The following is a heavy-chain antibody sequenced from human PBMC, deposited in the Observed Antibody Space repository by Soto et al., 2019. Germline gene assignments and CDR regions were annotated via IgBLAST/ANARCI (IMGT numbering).Heavy chain of an antibody. D-gene: IGHD3-10*01. J-gene: IGHJ4*02. CDR3: AKGTYYYGSAPYYFDY. Sequence: GGSLRLSCAASVFTFSSYAMSWVRQARGKGLEWVSGISDSGGSTYYADSVKGRFTISRDNSKNTLYLQMNSLRAEDTAVYYCAKGTYYYGSAPYYFDYWGQGTLVTVSS. CDR2: ISDSGGST. CDR1: VFTFSSYA. V-gene: IGHV3-23*01.